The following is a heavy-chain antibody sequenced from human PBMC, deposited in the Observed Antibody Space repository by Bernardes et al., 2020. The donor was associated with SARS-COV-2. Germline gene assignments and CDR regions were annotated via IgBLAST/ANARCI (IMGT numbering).Heavy chain of an antibody. V-gene: IGHV3-9*01. CDR1: GFTFDDYA. CDR3: AKAEDYDSSGYLDY. Sequence: GGSLRLSCAASGFTFDDYAMHWVRQAPGKGLEWVSGISWNSGSIGYADSVKGRFTISRDDARNSLYLQMNSLRVEDTALYYCAKAEDYDSSGYLDYWGQGTPVTVSS. CDR2: ISWNSGSI. J-gene: IGHJ4*02. D-gene: IGHD3-22*01.